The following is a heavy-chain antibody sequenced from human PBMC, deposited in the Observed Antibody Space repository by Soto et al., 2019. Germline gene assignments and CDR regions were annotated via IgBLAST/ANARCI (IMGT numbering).Heavy chain of an antibody. CDR1: GGSVTSYY. J-gene: IGHJ3*02. CDR2: IFHSGST. Sequence: QVQLQESGPGLVKPSETLSLICTVSGGSVTSYYWSWIRQSPGKGLEWIGYIFHSGSTNYNPSLTSRVTLSVDTSKNLVSLKLTSVNVADTAVYYCARVGGAPLGAFDIWGQGTMVTVSS. V-gene: IGHV4-59*02. D-gene: IGHD1-26*01. CDR3: ARVGGAPLGAFDI.